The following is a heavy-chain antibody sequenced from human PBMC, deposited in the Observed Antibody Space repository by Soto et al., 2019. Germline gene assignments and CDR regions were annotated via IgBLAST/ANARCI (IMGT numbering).Heavy chain of an antibody. D-gene: IGHD2-15*01. V-gene: IGHV4-39*01. CDR3: ASPSYCSGVSCLPVNYYYYYMDV. J-gene: IGHJ6*03. Sequence: SETLSLTCTVSGGSISSSSYYWGWIRQPPGKGLEWIGSIYYSGSTYYNPSLKSRVTISVDTSKNQFSLKLSSVTAADTAVYYCASPSYCSGVSCLPVNYYYYYMDVWSKGTTVTVSS. CDR2: IYYSGST. CDR1: GGSISSSSYY.